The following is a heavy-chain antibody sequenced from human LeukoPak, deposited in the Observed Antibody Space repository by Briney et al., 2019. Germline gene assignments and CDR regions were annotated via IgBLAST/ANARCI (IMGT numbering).Heavy chain of an antibody. Sequence: SETLSLTCTVSGGSISSYYWSWIRQPPGKGLEWIGYIYYSGYTNYNPSLKSRVTISVDTSKNQFSLKLSSVTAADTAVYYCARGETKDSSGYYYGLRWFDPWGQGTLVTVSS. CDR3: ARGETKDSSGYYYGLRWFDP. CDR1: GGSISSYY. D-gene: IGHD3-22*01. CDR2: IYYSGYT. V-gene: IGHV4-59*12. J-gene: IGHJ5*02.